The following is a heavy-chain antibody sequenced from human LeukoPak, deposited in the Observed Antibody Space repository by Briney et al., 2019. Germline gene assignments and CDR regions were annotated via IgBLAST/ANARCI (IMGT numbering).Heavy chain of an antibody. D-gene: IGHD3-10*01. J-gene: IGHJ4*02. V-gene: IGHV3-23*01. Sequence: GGSLRLSCAASGFTFSSYAMSWVRQAPGKGLEWVSAISGSGGSTYYADSVKGRFTISRDNSKNTLYLQMNSLRAEDTAVYYCAKAVRTVRGVIRYFDYWGQGTLVTVSS. CDR1: GFTFSSYA. CDR2: ISGSGGST. CDR3: AKAVRTVRGVIRYFDY.